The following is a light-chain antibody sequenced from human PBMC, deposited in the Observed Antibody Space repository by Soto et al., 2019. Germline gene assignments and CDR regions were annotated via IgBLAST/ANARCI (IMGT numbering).Light chain of an antibody. V-gene: IGKV3-20*01. Sequence: IVLTQSPGTLSLSPGERATLSCRASQSVTSNYLAWYQQKPGQAPRLLIYDASNRATGIPARFSGSGSGTDFTLTISRLEPEDFAVYYCQQCGSSGTFGQGTKVDIK. J-gene: IGKJ1*01. CDR2: DAS. CDR3: QQCGSSGT. CDR1: QSVTSNY.